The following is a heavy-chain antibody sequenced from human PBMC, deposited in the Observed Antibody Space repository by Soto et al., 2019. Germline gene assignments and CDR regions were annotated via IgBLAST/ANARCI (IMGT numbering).Heavy chain of an antibody. CDR2: ISYDGSNK. V-gene: IGHV3-30-3*01. J-gene: IGHJ6*02. CDR3: ARALQDGLSGSSWYGWGDYYYYGMDV. D-gene: IGHD6-13*01. CDR1: GFTFSSYA. Sequence: QVQLVESGGGVVQPGRSLRLSCAASGFTFSSYAMHWVRQAPGKGLEWVAVISYDGSNKYYADSVKGRFTISRDNSKNPLYLQMNSLRAEDTAVYYCARALQDGLSGSSWYGWGDYYYYGMDVWGQGTTVTVSS.